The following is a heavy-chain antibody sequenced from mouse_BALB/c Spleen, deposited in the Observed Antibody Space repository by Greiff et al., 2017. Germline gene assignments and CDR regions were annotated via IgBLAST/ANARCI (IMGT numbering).Heavy chain of an antibody. CDR2: INPSTGYT. D-gene: IGHD2-10*02. CDR3: ARSEYGNYVAWFAY. Sequence: VQLQQSGAELAKPGASVKMSCKASGYTFTSYWMHWVNQRPGQGLEWIGYINPSTGYTEYNQKFKDKATLTADKSSSTAYMQLSSLTSEDSAVYYCARSEYGNYVAWFAYWGQGTLVTVSA. V-gene: IGHV1-7*01. CDR1: GYTFTSYW. J-gene: IGHJ3*01.